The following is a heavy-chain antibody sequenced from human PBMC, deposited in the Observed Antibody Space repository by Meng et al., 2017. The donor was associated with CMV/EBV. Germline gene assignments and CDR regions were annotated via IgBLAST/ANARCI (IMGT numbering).Heavy chain of an antibody. CDR2: FSGDSNTT. CDR1: GFTFSSYA. D-gene: IGHD3-9*01. V-gene: IGHV3-23*01. Sequence: GESLKISCAASGFTFSSYAMSWVRQAPGKGLAWVSTFSGDSNTTYYADSVKGRFTISRDNAKNSLYLQMNSLRAEDTAVYYCAREVDWLLSYGMDVWGQGTTVTVSS. CDR3: AREVDWLLSYGMDV. J-gene: IGHJ6*02.